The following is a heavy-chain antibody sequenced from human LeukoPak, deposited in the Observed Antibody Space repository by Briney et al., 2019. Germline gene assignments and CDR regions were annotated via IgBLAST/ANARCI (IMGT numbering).Heavy chain of an antibody. Sequence: SETLSLTCTVSGGSISSSSYYWGWIRQPPGKGLEWIGSIYYSGSTYYNPSLKSRVTIPVDTSKNQFSLKLSSVTAADTAVYYCARDVPMYSGSHLYYYMDVWGKGTTVTVSS. CDR3: ARDVPMYSGSHLYYYMDV. J-gene: IGHJ6*03. D-gene: IGHD1-26*01. CDR1: GGSISSSSYY. CDR2: IYYSGST. V-gene: IGHV4-39*07.